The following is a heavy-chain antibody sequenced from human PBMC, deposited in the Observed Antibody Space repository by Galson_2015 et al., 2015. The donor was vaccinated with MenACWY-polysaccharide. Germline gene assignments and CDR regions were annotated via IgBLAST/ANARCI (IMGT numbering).Heavy chain of an antibody. J-gene: IGHJ6*03. CDR3: ARIRYYDYYMDV. V-gene: IGHV2-5*02. CDR1: GFSLSTNGVG. CDR2: TYWDDDN. Sequence: PALVKPTQTLTLTCTFSGFSLSTNGVGVGWIRQPPGKALECLALTYWDDDNRYSPSLKSRLTISKDTSKNQVVLRMTNMDPVDTGTYYCARIRYYDYYMDVWGKGTTATVSS.